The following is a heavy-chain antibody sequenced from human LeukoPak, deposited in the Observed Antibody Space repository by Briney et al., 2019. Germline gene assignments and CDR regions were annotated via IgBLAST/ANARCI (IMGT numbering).Heavy chain of an antibody. CDR3: AKQGVGGVVPTAITDY. CDR2: IYTSGST. J-gene: IGHJ4*02. V-gene: IGHV4-59*10. D-gene: IGHD2-2*02. Sequence: SETLSLTCAVYGGFFSGYYWSWIRQPAGKGLEWIGRIYTSGSTNYNPSLKSRVTISVDTSKNQFSLKLSSVTAADTAVYYCAKQGVGGVVPTAITDYWGQGALVTVSS. CDR1: GGFFSGYY.